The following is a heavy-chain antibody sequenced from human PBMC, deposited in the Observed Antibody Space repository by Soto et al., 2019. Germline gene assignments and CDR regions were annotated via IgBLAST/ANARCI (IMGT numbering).Heavy chain of an antibody. V-gene: IGHV3-23*01. CDR2: ISGSGGST. CDR3: AKDLVLRYFDWLPQYFDY. J-gene: IGHJ4*02. Sequence: EVQLLESGGGLVQPGGSLRLSCAASGFTFSSYAMSWVRPAPGNGLEWVSAISGSGGSTYYADSVKGRFTISRDNSKNTLYLQMNSLRAEDTAVYYCAKDLVLRYFDWLPQYFDYWGQGTLVTVSS. CDR1: GFTFSSYA. D-gene: IGHD3-9*01.